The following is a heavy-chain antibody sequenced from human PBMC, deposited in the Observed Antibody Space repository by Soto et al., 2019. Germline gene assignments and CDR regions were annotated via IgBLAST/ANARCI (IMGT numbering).Heavy chain of an antibody. Sequence: QVQLQESGPGLVKPSQTLSLTCTVSGDSVSGGYYWSWVRQRPRKGLEWIGYVSPIGTPYYSPSLNSRVSISIDTSKNQLSLEVRSVTAADKAVYYCARDRGSYGMDVWGQGTTVTVSS. CDR2: VSPIGTP. J-gene: IGHJ6*02. CDR1: GDSVSGGYY. V-gene: IGHV4-31*03. CDR3: ARDRGSYGMDV.